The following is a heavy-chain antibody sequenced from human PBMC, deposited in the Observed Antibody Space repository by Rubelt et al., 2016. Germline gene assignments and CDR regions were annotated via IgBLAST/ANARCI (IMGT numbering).Heavy chain of an antibody. J-gene: IGHJ4*02. CDR3: SRLKYEFWSGYQRYFDY. CDR1: GGSISSSSYY. V-gene: IGHV4-39*01. Sequence: QLQLQESGPGLVKPSETLSLTCTVSGGSISSSSYYWGWIRQPPGKGLEWIGSIYYSGSTYYNPPLKRRVTSSVDTSMHQYSLKLSAGTAADTAVYYWSRLKYEFWSGYQRYFDYWGQGTLVTVSS. CDR2: IYYSGST. D-gene: IGHD3-3*01.